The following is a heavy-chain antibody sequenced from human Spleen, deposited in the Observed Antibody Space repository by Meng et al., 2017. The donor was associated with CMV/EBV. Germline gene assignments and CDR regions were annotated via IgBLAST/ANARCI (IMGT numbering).Heavy chain of an antibody. Sequence: SGYSFANCGVSWVRQAPGQELEWMGWIHSFKGDTRYARQVQGRVTLTTDTSTNTAYMELRSLRSDDTAVYFCARALYYDFWSSPYDYWGQGTLVTVSS. CDR2: IHSFKGDT. D-gene: IGHD3/OR15-3a*01. J-gene: IGHJ4*02. CDR1: GYSFANCG. V-gene: IGHV1-18*01. CDR3: ARALYYDFWSSPYDY.